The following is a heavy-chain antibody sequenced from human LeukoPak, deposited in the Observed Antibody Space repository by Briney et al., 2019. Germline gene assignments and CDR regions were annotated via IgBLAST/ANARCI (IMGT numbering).Heavy chain of an antibody. CDR2: INHSGST. V-gene: IGHV4-34*01. Sequence: SETLSLTCAVYGGSFSGYYWSWIRQPPGKGLEWIGEINHSGSTNYNPSLKSRVTISADTSKNQFSLRLRSVTAADTALYYCATSYYDFWNGYWGQGNLVIVSS. J-gene: IGHJ4*02. D-gene: IGHD3-3*01. CDR3: ATSYYDFWNGY. CDR1: GGSFSGYY.